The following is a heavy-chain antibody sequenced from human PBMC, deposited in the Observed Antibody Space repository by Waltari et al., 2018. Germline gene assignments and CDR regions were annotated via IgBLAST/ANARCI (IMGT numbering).Heavy chain of an antibody. D-gene: IGHD2-15*01. V-gene: IGHV3-7*01. Sequence: EVQLVESGGGLVQPGGSLRLSCAASGFTFSSYWMSWVRQAPGKGLEWVANIKQDGSEKYYVDSVKGRFTISRDNAKNSLYLQMNSLRAEDTAVYYCARGCSGGSCYPSYFQHWGQGTLVTVSS. J-gene: IGHJ1*01. CDR1: GFTFSSYW. CDR2: IKQDGSEK. CDR3: ARGCSGGSCYPSYFQH.